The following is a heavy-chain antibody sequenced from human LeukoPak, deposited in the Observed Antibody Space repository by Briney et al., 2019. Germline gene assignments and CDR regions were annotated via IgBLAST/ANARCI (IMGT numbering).Heavy chain of an antibody. J-gene: IGHJ4*02. CDR3: ARDPNYDSSGSGY. CDR2: ISSSSSTI. V-gene: IGHV3-48*04. D-gene: IGHD3-22*01. CDR1: GFTFNRYS. Sequence: GGSLRLSCAASGFTFNRYSMNWVRQAPGKGLEWVSYISSSSSTIYYADSVKGRFTISRDNAKNSLYLQMNSLRAEDTAVYYCARDPNYDSSGSGYWGQGTLVTVSS.